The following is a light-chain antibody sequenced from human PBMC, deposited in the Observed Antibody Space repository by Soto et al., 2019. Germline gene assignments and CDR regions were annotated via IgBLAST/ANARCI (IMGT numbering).Light chain of an antibody. CDR2: AAS. CDR1: QGISSY. CDR3: RQYYSYPWT. Sequence: AIRMTQSPSSFSASTGDRVTITCRASQGISSYLAWYQQKPGNAPKLLIYAASTLQSGVPSRFSGSGSGPDFTLTISCLQSEDFATYYCRQYYSYPWTFGQGNKVEIK. V-gene: IGKV1-8*01. J-gene: IGKJ1*01.